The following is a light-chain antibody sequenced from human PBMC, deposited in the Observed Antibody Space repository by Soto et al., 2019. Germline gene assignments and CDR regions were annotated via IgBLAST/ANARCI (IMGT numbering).Light chain of an antibody. J-gene: IGKJ2*01. V-gene: IGKV1-5*01. CDR1: QSISSW. Sequence: DIQMTQSPSTLSASVGDRVTITCRASQSISSWLAWYQQKPGKAPKLLIYDASSLESGVPSRFSGRGTGTEFTLPISSLPPDDFATYYCQQYNSYLYTFGQGTKLEIK. CDR2: DAS. CDR3: QQYNSYLYT.